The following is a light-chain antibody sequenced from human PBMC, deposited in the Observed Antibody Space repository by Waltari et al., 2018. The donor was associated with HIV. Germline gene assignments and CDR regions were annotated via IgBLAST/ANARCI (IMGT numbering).Light chain of an antibody. Sequence: SYELTQPPSVSVSPGQTASITCSGDKLGDKYACWYQQKPGQSPVLVIYQDSKRPSGIPERCSGSNSGNTATLTISGTQAMEEADYYCQAWDSSTLVFGGGTKLTVL. J-gene: IGLJ2*01. CDR1: KLGDKY. CDR2: QDS. CDR3: QAWDSSTLV. V-gene: IGLV3-1*01.